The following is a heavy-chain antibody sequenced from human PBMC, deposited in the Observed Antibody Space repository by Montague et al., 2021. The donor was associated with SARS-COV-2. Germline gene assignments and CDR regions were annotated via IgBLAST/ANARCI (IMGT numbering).Heavy chain of an antibody. CDR3: ARAGGQRFFEF. CDR2: IRLPGGG. Sequence: SETLSLTCAVTAGSLRNDYWCWSRQPPAEGLEGMGEIRLPGGGNXXPSLKGRGTISLEKSNNQVSLSLNAVTAAAAAVYYCARAGGQRFFEFWGRGTLVTVSS. V-gene: IGHV4-34*01. CDR1: AGSLRNDY. D-gene: IGHD6-19*01. J-gene: IGHJ2*01.